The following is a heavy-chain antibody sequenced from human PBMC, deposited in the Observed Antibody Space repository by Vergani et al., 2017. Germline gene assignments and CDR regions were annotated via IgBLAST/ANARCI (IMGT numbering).Heavy chain of an antibody. CDR3: ARDQEWSNWIDEPGFGP. Sequence: EVQLVESGGGLVKPGGSLRLSCAASGFTFSSYSMNWVRQAPGKGLEWVSSISSSSSYIYYADSVKGRFTISRDNAKNSLYLQMNSLRAEDTAVYYCARDQEWSNWIDEPGFGPWGQGTLVTVSS. CDR1: GFTFSSYS. J-gene: IGHJ5*02. CDR2: ISSSSSYI. D-gene: IGHD1-1*01. V-gene: IGHV3-21*01.